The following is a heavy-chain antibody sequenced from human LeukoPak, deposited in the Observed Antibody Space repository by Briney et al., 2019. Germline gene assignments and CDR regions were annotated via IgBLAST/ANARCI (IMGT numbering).Heavy chain of an antibody. D-gene: IGHD3-3*01. V-gene: IGHV1-8*01. CDR3: AGEGLFTTIFGVVMEGGDNYYMDV. Sequence: GASVKISCKASGYNFTSCDINWVRQATGQGLVWRGWMNPNGGSTGCAQQFQGSVTMTRTTSISTAYKELSSLRSEYTAAYYFAGEGLFTTIFGVVMEGGDNYYMDVGSKGTTVTVPS. CDR2: MNPNGGST. CDR1: GYNFTSCD. J-gene: IGHJ6*03.